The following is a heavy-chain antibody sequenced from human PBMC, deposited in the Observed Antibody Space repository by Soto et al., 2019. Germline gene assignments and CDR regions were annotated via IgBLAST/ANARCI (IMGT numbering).Heavy chain of an antibody. CDR2: IYYSGST. CDR3: ARGRIFGVVIGAFDI. D-gene: IGHD3-3*01. V-gene: IGHV4-61*01. J-gene: IGHJ3*02. CDR1: GGSVSSGSYY. Sequence: QVQLQESGPGLVKPSETLSLTCTVSGGSVSSGSYYWSWIRQPPGKGLEWIGYIYYSGSTNYNPSLKSRVTISVDTSKSQVSRKLSSVTAADTAVYYCARGRIFGVVIGAFDIWGQGTMVTVSS.